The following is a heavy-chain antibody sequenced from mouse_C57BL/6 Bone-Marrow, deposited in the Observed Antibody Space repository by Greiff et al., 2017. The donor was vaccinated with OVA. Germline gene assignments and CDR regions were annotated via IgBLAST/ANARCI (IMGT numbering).Heavy chain of an antibody. CDR2: IFPGSGST. D-gene: IGHD3-2*02. CDR3: ASPSRQLRLRVFAY. CDR1: GYTFTDYY. Sequence: VQLQQSGPELVKPGASVKISCKASGYTFTDYYINWVKQRPGQGLEWIGWIFPGSGSTYYNEKFKGKATLTVDKSSSTAYMLLSSLTSEDSAVYFCASPSRQLRLRVFAYWGQGTLVTVSA. J-gene: IGHJ3*01. V-gene: IGHV1-75*01.